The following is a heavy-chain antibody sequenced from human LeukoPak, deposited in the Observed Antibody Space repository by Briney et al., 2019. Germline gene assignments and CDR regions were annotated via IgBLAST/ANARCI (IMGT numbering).Heavy chain of an antibody. V-gene: IGHV3-48*03. J-gene: IGHJ4*02. D-gene: IGHD3-10*01. CDR3: AREGSLWFGESKTDF. CDR1: GFTFSTYE. CDR2: ISSSGSTL. Sequence: PGGSLRLSCEASGFTFSTYEMNWVRQAPGKGLEWVSYISSSGSTLYYADSVKGRFTISRDNAKNSLYLQMNSLRAEDTAVYYCAREGSLWFGESKTDFWGQGTLVTVSS.